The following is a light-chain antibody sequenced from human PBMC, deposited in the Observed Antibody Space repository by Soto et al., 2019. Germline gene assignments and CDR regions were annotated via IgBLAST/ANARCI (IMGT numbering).Light chain of an antibody. CDR3: QQYAGWPRT. J-gene: IGKJ2*01. V-gene: IGKV3-15*01. Sequence: ETVMTQSPATLSVSPGDRVTLSCRASQSIGTNLLWLQQSPGQPPRLLISGAFDRVAGVPDRFSGSGSGTDFTLTISGLQSEDCAVYYCQQYAGWPRTFGQGTKVDIK. CDR2: GAF. CDR1: QSIGTN.